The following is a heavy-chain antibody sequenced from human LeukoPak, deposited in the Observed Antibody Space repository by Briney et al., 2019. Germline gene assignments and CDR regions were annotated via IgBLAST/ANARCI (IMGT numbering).Heavy chain of an antibody. CDR1: GFTFSSYA. V-gene: IGHV3-23*01. CDR2: ISGSGGST. J-gene: IGHJ5*02. CDR3: AKDPTTGTTPNWFDP. Sequence: PGGSLRLSCAASGFTFSSYAMSWVRQAPGKGLEWVSAISGSGGSTYYAGSVKGRFTISRDNSKNTLYLQMNSLRAEDTAVYYCAKDPTTGTTPNWFDPWGQGTLVTVSS. D-gene: IGHD1-1*01.